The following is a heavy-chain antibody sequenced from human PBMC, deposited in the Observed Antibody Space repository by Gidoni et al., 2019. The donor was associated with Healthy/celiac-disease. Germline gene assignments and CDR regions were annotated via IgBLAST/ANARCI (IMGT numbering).Heavy chain of an antibody. Sequence: QAPGKRLEWFSSISSNSSYIYYADSVKGRYTISRDNAKNSMYLQMNSLRAEDTAVYYCARSSSWSADAFDIWGQGTMVTVSS. CDR3: ARSSSWSADAFDI. V-gene: IGHV3-21*01. CDR2: ISSNSSYI. D-gene: IGHD6-13*01. J-gene: IGHJ3*02.